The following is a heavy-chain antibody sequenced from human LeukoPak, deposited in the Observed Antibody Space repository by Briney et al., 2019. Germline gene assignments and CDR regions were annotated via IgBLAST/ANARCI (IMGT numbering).Heavy chain of an antibody. CDR2: ISGSGGST. V-gene: IGHV3-23*01. CDR3: AKDLPPIVVVVAATSY. Sequence: GGSLRLSCAASGFTFSSYAMSWVRQAPGKGLEWVSAISGSGGSTYYADSVKGRFTISRDNSKNTLYLQMNSLRAEDTAVYYCAKDLPPIVVVVAATSYSGQGTLVTVSS. J-gene: IGHJ4*02. D-gene: IGHD2-15*01. CDR1: GFTFSSYA.